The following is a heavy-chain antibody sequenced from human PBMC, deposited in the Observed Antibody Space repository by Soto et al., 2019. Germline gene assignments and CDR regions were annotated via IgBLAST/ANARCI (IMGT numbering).Heavy chain of an antibody. Sequence: QVQLVQSGAEVKKPGSSVKVSCKASGGTFSSYAISWVRQAPGQGLEWMGGIIPIFGTANYAQKFQGRVTITADESTSTAYMELSSLSSEDTAVYYCARGEGGYPRGGYYYYYGMDVWGQGTTVTVSS. V-gene: IGHV1-69*12. J-gene: IGHJ6*02. D-gene: IGHD3-10*01. CDR2: IIPIFGTA. CDR1: GGTFSSYA. CDR3: ARGEGGYPRGGYYYYYGMDV.